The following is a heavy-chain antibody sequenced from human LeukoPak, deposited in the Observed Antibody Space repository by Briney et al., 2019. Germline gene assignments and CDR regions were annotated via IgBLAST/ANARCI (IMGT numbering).Heavy chain of an antibody. CDR3: AKGSSGWYANYYYGMDV. J-gene: IGHJ6*02. CDR2: ISGSGGST. V-gene: IGHV3-23*01. D-gene: IGHD6-19*01. CDR1: GFTFSSYA. Sequence: GGSLRLSCAASGFTFSSYAMSWVRQAPGKGLEWVSAISGSGGSTYYADSVKGRFTISRDNSKNTLYLQMNSLRAEDTAVYYCAKGSSGWYANYYYGMDVWGQGTTVTVSS.